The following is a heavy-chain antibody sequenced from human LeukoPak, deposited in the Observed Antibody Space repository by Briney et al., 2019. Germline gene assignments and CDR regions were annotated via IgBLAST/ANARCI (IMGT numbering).Heavy chain of an antibody. D-gene: IGHD3-9*01. CDR1: GFTFSTYW. V-gene: IGHV3-74*03. CDR2: IRPEGTTT. J-gene: IGHJ4*02. CDR3: ARDLDWILFAY. Sequence: VGSLRLSCAAPGFTFSTYWMHWVRQAPGKGLVWVSRIRPEGTTTAYADSVKGRFTISRDNAKNTQFLQMNSLSAEDTAGYYCARDLDWILFAYGGQGTLVTVSS.